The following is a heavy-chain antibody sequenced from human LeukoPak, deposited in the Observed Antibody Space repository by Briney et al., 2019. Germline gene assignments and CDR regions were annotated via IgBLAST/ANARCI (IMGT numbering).Heavy chain of an antibody. CDR1: GYTFTVYY. Sequence: ASVTVSFKASGYTFTVYYMHWVRQAPGQGLEWMGWINPNSGGTNYAQKFQGRVTMTRDTSISTAYMELSRLRSDDTAVYYCARVKREWRLLFYFDYWGQGTLVTVSS. D-gene: IGHD2-21*02. CDR2: INPNSGGT. CDR3: ARVKREWRLLFYFDY. J-gene: IGHJ4*02. V-gene: IGHV1-2*02.